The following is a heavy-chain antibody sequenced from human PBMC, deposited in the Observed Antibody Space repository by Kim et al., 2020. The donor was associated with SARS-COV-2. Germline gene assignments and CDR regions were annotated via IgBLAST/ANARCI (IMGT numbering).Heavy chain of an antibody. CDR3: AKAVDTAISLFYFDY. V-gene: IGHV3-33*06. CDR1: GVTFSTYA. D-gene: IGHD5-18*01. J-gene: IGHJ4*01. Sequence: GGSLRLSCATSGVTFSTYAMHWVRQAPGKGLEWVAVIWYDGSNKYYADSVKGRFIISRDNSKNTLHLQMNSLRAEDTAVYYCAKAVDTAISLFYFDY. CDR2: IWYDGSNK.